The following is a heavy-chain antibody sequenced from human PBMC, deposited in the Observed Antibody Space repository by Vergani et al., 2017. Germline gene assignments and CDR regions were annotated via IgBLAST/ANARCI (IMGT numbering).Heavy chain of an antibody. CDR3: AKERGITICGVALDAFDI. D-gene: IGHD3-3*01. CDR1: GFTFSSYA. CDR2: ISGSGGST. V-gene: IGHV3-23*01. Sequence: EVQLLESGGGLVQTGGSLRLSCAASGFTFSSYAMSWVRQAPGKGLEWVSAISGSGGSTYYADSVKGRFTISRDNSKNTLYLQMNSLRAEDTAVYYCAKERGITICGVALDAFDIWGQGTMVTVSS. J-gene: IGHJ3*02.